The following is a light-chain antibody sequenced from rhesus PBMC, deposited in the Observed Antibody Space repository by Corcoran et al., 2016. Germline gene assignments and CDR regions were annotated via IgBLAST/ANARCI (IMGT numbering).Light chain of an antibody. CDR3: KQYNSAPPT. J-gene: IGKJ4*01. CDR2: SAS. V-gene: IGKV1-37*01. CDR1: QGISSY. Sequence: DIQMTQSPSSLSASVGDTVTITCRASQGISSYLAWYQQKPGKAPKPLIYSASNLESGVPSRFSGSGSGTEFTINISSLQPEDFATYDCKQYNSAPPTFGRGTKVAIK.